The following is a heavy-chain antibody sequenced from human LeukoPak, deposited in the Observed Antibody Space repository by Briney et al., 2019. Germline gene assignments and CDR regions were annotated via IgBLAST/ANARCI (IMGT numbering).Heavy chain of an antibody. CDR1: GGSISSYY. D-gene: IGHD5-12*01. Sequence: SETLSLTCAVSGGSISSYYWSWIRQPPGKGLEWIGYIYYSGSTNYNPSLKSRVTISVDTSKNQFSLKLSSVTAADTAVYYCARVKRLRLKGQGYFDYWGQGTLVTVSS. V-gene: IGHV4-59*01. CDR2: IYYSGST. CDR3: ARVKRLRLKGQGYFDY. J-gene: IGHJ4*02.